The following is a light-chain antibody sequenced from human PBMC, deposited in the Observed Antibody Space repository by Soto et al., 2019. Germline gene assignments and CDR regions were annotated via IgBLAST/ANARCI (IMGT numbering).Light chain of an antibody. V-gene: IGKV3-15*01. J-gene: IGKJ1*01. CDR1: QSVSSN. CDR2: RAS. Sequence: EILMTQSPVTLSVSPGERATLSCRASQSVSSNLAWYQQKPGQAPRLLIYRASTRATGIPARFSGSGSGTEFTLTISSLQSEDFAVYYCQQYNNWPPWTFGQGTKVEIK. CDR3: QQYNNWPPWT.